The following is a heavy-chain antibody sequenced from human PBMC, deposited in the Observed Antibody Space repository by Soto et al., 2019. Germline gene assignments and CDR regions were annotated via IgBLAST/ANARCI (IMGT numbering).Heavy chain of an antibody. CDR3: ARGPRYCSTTSCFSGVTWFDP. D-gene: IGHD2-2*01. V-gene: IGHV1-18*04. CDR2: ISSYNGNT. Sequence: GASVKVSCKASGYTFTSYGISWVRQAPGQGLEWMGWISSYNGNTNYAQKVQGRVTMTTDKSTSTTYMELRSLRSDDTAVYYRARGPRYCSTTSCFSGVTWFDPWGQGTLVTVLL. J-gene: IGHJ5*02. CDR1: GYTFTSYG.